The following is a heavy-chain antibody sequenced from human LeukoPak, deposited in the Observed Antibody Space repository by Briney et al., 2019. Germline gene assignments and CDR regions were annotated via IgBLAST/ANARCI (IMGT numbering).Heavy chain of an antibody. CDR1: GYTFTSYY. CDR3: ARGQSNYYDSSGYYYVENWFDP. J-gene: IGHJ5*02. D-gene: IGHD3-22*01. V-gene: IGHV1-46*01. Sequence: ASVKVSCKASGYTFTSYYMHWVRQAPGQGLEWMGIINPSGGSTSYAQIFQGRVTMTRDTPTSTVYMELSSLRSEDTAVYYCARGQSNYYDSSGYYYVENWFDPWGQGTLVTVSS. CDR2: INPSGGST.